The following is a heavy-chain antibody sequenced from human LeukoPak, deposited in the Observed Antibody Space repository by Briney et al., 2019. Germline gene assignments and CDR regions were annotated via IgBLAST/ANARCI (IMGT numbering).Heavy chain of an antibody. Sequence: SGGSLRLSCAASGFTFSIYAMHWVRQAPGKGPEYVSAITSNGGSAYYANSVKGRFTISRDNSKNTLYLQMGSLRAEDMAVYYCAREYCDSTTCYKTIDYWGQGTLVTVSS. J-gene: IGHJ4*02. D-gene: IGHD2-2*02. V-gene: IGHV3-64*01. CDR2: ITSNGGSA. CDR3: AREYCDSTTCYKTIDY. CDR1: GFTFSIYA.